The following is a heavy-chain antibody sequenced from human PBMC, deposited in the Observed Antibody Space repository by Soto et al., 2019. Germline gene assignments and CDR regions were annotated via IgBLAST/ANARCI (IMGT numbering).Heavy chain of an antibody. D-gene: IGHD6-13*01. CDR2: ISYDGTNK. Sequence: QVQLVESGGGVVQPGRSLRLSCAASGFTFSSYAMHWVRQAPGKGLEWVAVISYDGTNKYYADSVKGRFTIYRDNSKNTLFLQMNSLRPEDTAVYYCARDPGYSSSWPHFDYWGQGILVTVSS. J-gene: IGHJ4*02. CDR1: GFTFSSYA. CDR3: ARDPGYSSSWPHFDY. V-gene: IGHV3-30-3*01.